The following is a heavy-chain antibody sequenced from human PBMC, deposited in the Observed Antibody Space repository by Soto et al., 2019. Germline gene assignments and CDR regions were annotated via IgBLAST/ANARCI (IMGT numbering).Heavy chain of an antibody. Sequence: SQTLSLTCAISGDSVSSNTAAWNWIRSSPSRGLEWLGRTYYRSNWRHDYAVSVKSRITVNPDTSKNHFSLQLNSVTPDDTAVYYCARRLAGSGFDPWGQGTLVTVSS. CDR3: ARRLAGSGFDP. CDR1: GDSVSSNTAA. V-gene: IGHV6-1*01. D-gene: IGHD6-19*01. CDR2: TYYRSNWRH. J-gene: IGHJ5*02.